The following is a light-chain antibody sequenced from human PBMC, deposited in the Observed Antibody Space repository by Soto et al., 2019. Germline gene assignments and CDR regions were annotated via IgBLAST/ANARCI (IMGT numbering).Light chain of an antibody. CDR1: SSDVGGYDS. CDR2: EVT. V-gene: IGLV2-8*01. J-gene: IGLJ2*01. CDR3: NSHAGIINVV. Sequence: QSVLTQPPSASGSPGQSVSISCTGTSSDVGGYDSVAWYQQHPGKAPKLIIYEVTKRPSGVPDRFSGSKSGNTASLTVSGLQAEDEADYYCNSHAGIINVVFGGGTQLTVL.